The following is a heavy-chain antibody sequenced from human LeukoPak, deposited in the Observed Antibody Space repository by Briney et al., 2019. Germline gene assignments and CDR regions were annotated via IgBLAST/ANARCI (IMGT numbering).Heavy chain of an antibody. CDR2: INQSGST. Sequence: SETLSLTCAVYGGSFSGYYWSWSRQPPGKGLGWVGEINQSGSTNYNPSLKSRVTISVDTSKNQFALKLSSVPAADTAVYYCARSCLIVDIVATIRARLGGNAFDIWGQGTMVIVSS. J-gene: IGHJ3*02. CDR3: ARSCLIVDIVATIRARLGGNAFDI. CDR1: GGSFSGYY. D-gene: IGHD5-12*01. V-gene: IGHV4-34*01.